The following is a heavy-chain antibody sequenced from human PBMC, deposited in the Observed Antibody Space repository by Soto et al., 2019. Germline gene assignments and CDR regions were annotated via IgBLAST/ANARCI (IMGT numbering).Heavy chain of an antibody. Sequence: PGGSLRLSCAASGFTFSSYAMSWVRQAPGKGLEWVSAISGSGGSTYYADSVKGRFTISRDNSKNTLYLQMNSLRAEDTAVYYCAKKVASDYYYYMDVWGNGTPVTVSS. CDR2: ISGSGGST. D-gene: IGHD6-19*01. CDR1: GFTFSSYA. CDR3: AKKVASDYYYYMDV. V-gene: IGHV3-23*01. J-gene: IGHJ6*03.